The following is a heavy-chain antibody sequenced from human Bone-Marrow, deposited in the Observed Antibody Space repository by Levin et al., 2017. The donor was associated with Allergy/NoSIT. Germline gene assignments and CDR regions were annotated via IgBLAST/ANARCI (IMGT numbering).Heavy chain of an antibody. J-gene: IGHJ2*01. CDR1: GFTFSSYA. CDR3: ARSPANLWPPGWYFDL. Sequence: QAGGSLRLSCAASGFTFSSYAMHWVRQAPGKGLEWVAVISYDGSNKYYADSVKGRFTISRDNSKNTLYLQMNSLRAEDTAVYYCARSPANLWPPGWYFDLWGRGTLVTVSS. CDR2: ISYDGSNK. V-gene: IGHV3-30-3*01. D-gene: IGHD3-10*01.